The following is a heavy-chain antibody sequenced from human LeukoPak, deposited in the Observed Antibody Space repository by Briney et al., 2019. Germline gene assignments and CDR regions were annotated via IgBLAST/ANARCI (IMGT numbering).Heavy chain of an antibody. CDR2: ISGSGGST. CDR1: GFTFSSYA. CDR3: ARDPASSFDY. V-gene: IGHV3-23*01. D-gene: IGHD2-15*01. J-gene: IGHJ4*02. Sequence: GGSLRLSCAASGFTFSSYAMSWVRQAPGKGLEWVSAISGSGGSTYYADSVKGRFTISRDDSKNTLYLQMNSLRDEDTAVYYCARDPASSFDYWGQGTLVTVSS.